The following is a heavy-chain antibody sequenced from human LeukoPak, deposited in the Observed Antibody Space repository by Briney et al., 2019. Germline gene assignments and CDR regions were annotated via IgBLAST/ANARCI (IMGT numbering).Heavy chain of an antibody. CDR2: ISGSGGGT. CDR1: GFTFSSYA. CDR3: AKAERYSYGCLDY. D-gene: IGHD5-18*01. Sequence: GGFLRLSCAASGFTFSSYAMSWVRQAPGKGLEWVSAISGSGGGTYYADSVKGRFTISRDNSKNTLYLQMNSLRAEDTAVYYCAKAERYSYGCLDYWGQGTLVTVSS. V-gene: IGHV3-23*01. J-gene: IGHJ4*02.